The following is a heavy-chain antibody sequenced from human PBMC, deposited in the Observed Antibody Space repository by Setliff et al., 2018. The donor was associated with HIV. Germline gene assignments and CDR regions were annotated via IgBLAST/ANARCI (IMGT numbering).Heavy chain of an antibody. CDR3: ARVFPHPYGNSWFDT. D-gene: IGHD3-16*01. CDR1: GGSIGSHY. CDR2: IYNSG. V-gene: IGHV4-59*11. Sequence: PSETLSLTCSVSGGSIGSHYWSWIRQPPGKGLEWIGYIYNSGNYNPSLKSRVIMAVDTSKNEFSLKLSSVTAADTAVYYCARVFPHPYGNSWFDTWGQGILVTVFS. J-gene: IGHJ5*02.